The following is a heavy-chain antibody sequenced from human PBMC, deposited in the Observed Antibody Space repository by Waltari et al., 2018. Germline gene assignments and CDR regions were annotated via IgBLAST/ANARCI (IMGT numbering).Heavy chain of an antibody. J-gene: IGHJ4*02. Sequence: QLQLQESGPGLVKPSETLSLTCPVSSGAISRRGYYWGWIRQPPGKGLEWMGSIYYSGNTYYNPSLKNRVTISVDTSKNQFSLKVTSVTAADTAVYYCAKVWKNYRTDYWGQGTLVTVSS. CDR1: SGAISRRGYY. V-gene: IGHV4-39*07. CDR2: IYYSGNT. CDR3: AKVWKNYRTDY. D-gene: IGHD3-16*02.